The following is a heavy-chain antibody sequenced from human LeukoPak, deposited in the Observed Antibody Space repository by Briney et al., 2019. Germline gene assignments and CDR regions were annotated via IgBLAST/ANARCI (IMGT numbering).Heavy chain of an antibody. CDR2: IYHSGST. D-gene: IGHD3-22*01. CDR1: GYSISSGYY. J-gene: IGHJ4*02. V-gene: IGHV4-38-2*02. Sequence: QPSETLSLTCTVSGYSISSGYYWGWIRQPPGKGLEWIGSIYHSGSTYYNPSLKSRVTISVDTSKNQFSLKLSSVTAADTAVYYCARDLDYDSSGYYRDYWGQGTLVTVSS. CDR3: ARDLDYDSSGYYRDY.